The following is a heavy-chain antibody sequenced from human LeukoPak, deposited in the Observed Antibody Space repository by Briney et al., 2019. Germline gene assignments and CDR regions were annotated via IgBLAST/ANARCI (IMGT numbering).Heavy chain of an antibody. Sequence: ASVKVSCKASGYTFTNYAMNWVRQAPGQGLEWMGWINTNTGNPAYAQGFTGRFVFSLDTSVSTAYLQISSLKAEDTAVYYCARDVGASYNWNDGDYWGQGTLVTVSS. J-gene: IGHJ4*02. D-gene: IGHD1-20*01. CDR1: GYTFTNYA. CDR3: ARDVGASYNWNDGDY. V-gene: IGHV7-4-1*02. CDR2: INTNTGNP.